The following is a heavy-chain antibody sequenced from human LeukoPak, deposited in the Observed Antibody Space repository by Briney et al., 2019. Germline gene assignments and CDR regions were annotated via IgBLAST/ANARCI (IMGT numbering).Heavy chain of an antibody. V-gene: IGHV3-53*01. CDR1: GFTVSASY. CDR3: AREVYLALLD. CDR2: IYSGGNT. Sequence: PGGSLRLSCAASGFTVSASYMSWVRQAPGKGLEWVSVIYSGGNTYYADSVKGRFTISRDISKNTLYLQLDSLRADDTAVYFCAREVYLALLDWGQGTLVTVSS. D-gene: IGHD1-20*01. J-gene: IGHJ4*02.